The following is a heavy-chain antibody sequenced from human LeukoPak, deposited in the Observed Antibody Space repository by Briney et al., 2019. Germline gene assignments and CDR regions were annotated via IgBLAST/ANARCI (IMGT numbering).Heavy chain of an antibody. Sequence: GGSLRLSCAASGFTFSDAWMNWVRQAPGKGLEWVGRIQSKTDGGTTEYAAPVKGRFTISRDDSTNTLYLQMNSLKTEDTGVYYCAAGGRVWDQGTTVTVSS. J-gene: IGHJ6*02. CDR1: GFTFSDAW. D-gene: IGHD3-10*01. V-gene: IGHV3-15*01. CDR2: IQSKTDGGTT. CDR3: AAGGRV.